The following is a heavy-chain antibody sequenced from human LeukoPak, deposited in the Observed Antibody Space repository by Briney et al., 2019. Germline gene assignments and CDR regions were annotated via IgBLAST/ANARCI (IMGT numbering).Heavy chain of an antibody. D-gene: IGHD2-8*02. J-gene: IGHJ3*01. V-gene: IGHV3-9*02. CDR2: ISWNSARI. CDR3: AKATRSSLVASFDV. CDR1: GFSSDYSA. Sequence: GGFMSFSCAASGFSSDYSAMHWGRKAPGKGLGRVIGISWNSARIHYAASVKGRCTISRDNAKTSLYLQMNGLRPEDTALYYCAKATRSSLVASFDVWGHGTMVTVSS.